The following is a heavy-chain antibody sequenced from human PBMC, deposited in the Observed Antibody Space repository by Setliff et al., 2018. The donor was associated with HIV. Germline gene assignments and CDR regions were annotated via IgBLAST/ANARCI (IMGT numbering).Heavy chain of an antibody. CDR3: ARARRDSYDRGRRNHYYIDV. CDR2: MNPNSGNT. D-gene: IGHD3-22*01. Sequence: GASVKVSCKASAYSFSKYGISWVRQAPGQGLEWMGWMNPNSGNTGYAQKFQGRVTMTRDTSISTAYMELNNLKFEDTAVYYCARARRDSYDRGRRNHYYIDVWGKGTTVTVSS. CDR1: AYSFSKYG. V-gene: IGHV1-8*01. J-gene: IGHJ6*03.